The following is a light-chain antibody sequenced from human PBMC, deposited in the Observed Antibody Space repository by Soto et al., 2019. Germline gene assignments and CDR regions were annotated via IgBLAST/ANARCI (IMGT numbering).Light chain of an antibody. J-gene: IGKJ4*01. Sequence: EIVLTQSPGTLSLSPGERATLSCRASQSVSSSYLAWYQQKPGQAPRLLIYGASSRATGIPDRFSGSGSGTAFTRTISRLEPEDFAVYYCQQYGSSLFTFGGGTKVEIK. CDR1: QSVSSSY. CDR2: GAS. CDR3: QQYGSSLFT. V-gene: IGKV3-20*01.